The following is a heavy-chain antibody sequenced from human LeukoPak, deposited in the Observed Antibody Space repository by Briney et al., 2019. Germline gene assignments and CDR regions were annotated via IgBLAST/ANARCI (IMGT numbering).Heavy chain of an antibody. Sequence: GGSLRLSCAASGFSFSGYVMYWVRQAPGKGLECVAFIRHDGSNKYVDSVKGRFTISRDNSKNTLYLQMNSLRTEDTAVYYCAKDKGYGIDYWGQGTLVTVSS. CDR1: GFSFSGYV. J-gene: IGHJ4*02. CDR3: AKDKGYGIDY. CDR2: IRHDGSNK. V-gene: IGHV3-30*02. D-gene: IGHD5-12*01.